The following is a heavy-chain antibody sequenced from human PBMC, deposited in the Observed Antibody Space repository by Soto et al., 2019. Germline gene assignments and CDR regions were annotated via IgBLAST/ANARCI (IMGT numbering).Heavy chain of an antibody. CDR1: GFTFGDYA. V-gene: IGHV3-49*04. Sequence: PGGSLRLSXTASGFTFGDYAMSWVRQAPGKGLEWVGFIRSKAYGGTTEYAASVKGRFTISRDDSKSIAYLQMNSLKTEDTAVYYCTRGGDVDIAMTELDYWGQGTLVTVSS. J-gene: IGHJ4*02. CDR3: TRGGDVDIAMTELDY. D-gene: IGHD5-18*01. CDR2: IRSKAYGGTT.